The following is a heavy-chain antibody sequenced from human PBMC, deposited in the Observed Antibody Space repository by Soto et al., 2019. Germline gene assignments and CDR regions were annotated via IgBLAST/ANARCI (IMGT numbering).Heavy chain of an antibody. CDR2: MNPNSGNT. CDR1: GYTFTSYD. J-gene: IGHJ4*02. V-gene: IGHV1-8*01. Sequence: ASVKVSCKASGYTFTSYDINWVRQATGQGLEWMGWMNPNSGNTGYAQKFQGRVTMTRNTSISTAYMELSSLRSEDTAVYYCARGPRYYYDSSGYYYGLYFDYWVQGTLVTVSS. D-gene: IGHD3-22*01. CDR3: ARGPRYYYDSSGYYYGLYFDY.